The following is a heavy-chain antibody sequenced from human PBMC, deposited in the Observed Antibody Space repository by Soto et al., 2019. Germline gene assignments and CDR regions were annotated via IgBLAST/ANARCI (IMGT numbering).Heavy chain of an antibody. CDR2: INADNGHT. Sequence: GASVKVSCEACGYTFTTYAIHWVRQAPGQRPEWMGWINADNGHTRYSQKFQGRVTITRDTSATTAYMELSSLRSDDTAVYYCATDPHYYDTTGYCLDNWGQGTLVTVSS. D-gene: IGHD3-22*01. CDR1: GYTFTTYA. J-gene: IGHJ4*02. V-gene: IGHV1-3*01. CDR3: ATDPHYYDTTGYCLDN.